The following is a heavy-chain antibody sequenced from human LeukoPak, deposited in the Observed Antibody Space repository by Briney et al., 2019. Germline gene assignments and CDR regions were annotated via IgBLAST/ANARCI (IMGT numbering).Heavy chain of an antibody. J-gene: IGHJ4*02. CDR3: ARLYPQGDYFDY. D-gene: IGHD3-16*01. CDR2: ISAYNGNT. Sequence: ASVKVSCKASGGTFSSYAISWVRQAPGQGLEWMGWISAYNGNTNYAQKLQGRVTMTTDTSTSTAYMELRSLRSDDTAVYYCARLYPQGDYFDYWGQGTLVTVSS. CDR1: GGTFSSYA. V-gene: IGHV1-18*01.